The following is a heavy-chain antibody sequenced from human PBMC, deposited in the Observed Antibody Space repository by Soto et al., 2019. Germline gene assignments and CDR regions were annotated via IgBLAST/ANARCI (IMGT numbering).Heavy chain of an antibody. Sequence: VHLVQSGVEVREPGASVKVSCKAVRYIFTNYGVSWVRPAPGQGLEWMGWITTYNGNTEYAQKFQGRVTMTTDASTSTAYMELGSLRSDDTAIYYCARALTGYGMDVWGQGTTVTVSS. V-gene: IGHV1-18*01. J-gene: IGHJ6*02. CDR3: ARALTGYGMDV. CDR1: RYIFTNYG. CDR2: ITTYNGNT.